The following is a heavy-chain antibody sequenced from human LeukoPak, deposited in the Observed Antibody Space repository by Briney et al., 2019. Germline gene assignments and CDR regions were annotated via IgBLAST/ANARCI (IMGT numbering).Heavy chain of an antibody. CDR1: GFTFSSYW. CDR2: INGDGSST. V-gene: IGHV3-74*01. Sequence: GGSLRLSCAASGFTFSSYWMHWVRQAPGKGLVWVSRINGDGSSTTYADSVKGRFTISRDNAENTLYVQMNSLRAEDTAVYYCASDQGPWGQGTLVTVSS. CDR3: ASDQGP. J-gene: IGHJ5*02.